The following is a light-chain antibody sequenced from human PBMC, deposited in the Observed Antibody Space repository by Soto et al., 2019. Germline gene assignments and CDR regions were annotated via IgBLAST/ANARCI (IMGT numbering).Light chain of an antibody. Sequence: EIVMTQSPATLSVSPGERVTLSCRASQSVSIHLAWYQQKPGQAPRLLIYDASTRATGIPARFSGSTSGTEFSLTISSLQSEDFAVYYCQQYSKWPPAFGQGTKVDIK. J-gene: IGKJ1*01. CDR1: QSVSIH. CDR3: QQYSKWPPA. CDR2: DAS. V-gene: IGKV3-15*01.